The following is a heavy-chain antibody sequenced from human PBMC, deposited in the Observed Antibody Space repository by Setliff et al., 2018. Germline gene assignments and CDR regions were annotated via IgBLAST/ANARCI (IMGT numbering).Heavy chain of an antibody. J-gene: IGHJ4*02. CDR1: GYSISSGYY. CDR3: ARLMVQGVIPY. D-gene: IGHD3-10*01. V-gene: IGHV4-38-2*01. Sequence: TLSLTCAVSGYSISSGYYWGWIRQPPGKGLEWIGSIYHSGSTYYNPSLKSRVTISVDTSKNQFSLKLSSVTAADTAVYYCARLMVQGVIPYWGQGTLVTVSS. CDR2: IYHSGST.